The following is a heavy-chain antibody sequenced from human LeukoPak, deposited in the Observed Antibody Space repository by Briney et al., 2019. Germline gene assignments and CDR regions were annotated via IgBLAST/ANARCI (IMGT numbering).Heavy chain of an antibody. CDR3: ARVVDACSSTSCYTGAFDI. V-gene: IGHV3-7*03. CDR1: GFTFSNFW. J-gene: IGHJ3*02. CDR2: IKQDGSEK. Sequence: LTGGSLRLSCAASGFTFSNFWMSWVRQAPGKGLEWVANIKQDGSEKDYVDSVKGRFTISRDNAKNSLYLQMNSLRAEDTALYHCARVVDACSSTSCYTGAFDIWGQGTMVTVSS. D-gene: IGHD2-2*02.